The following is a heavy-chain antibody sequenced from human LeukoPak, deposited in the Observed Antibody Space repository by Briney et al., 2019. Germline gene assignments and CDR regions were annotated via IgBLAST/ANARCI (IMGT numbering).Heavy chain of an antibody. CDR1: GYTFTSYD. CDR2: MNPNRGNT. CDR3: ARVIVGGPYYFDY. D-gene: IGHD1-26*01. Sequence: GASVKVSCKASGYTFTSYDINWVRQATGQGLEWMGWMNPNRGNTGYAQKFQGRVTITRNTSISTAYMELSSLRSEDTAVYYCARVIVGGPYYFDYWGQGTLVTVSS. V-gene: IGHV1-8*03. J-gene: IGHJ4*02.